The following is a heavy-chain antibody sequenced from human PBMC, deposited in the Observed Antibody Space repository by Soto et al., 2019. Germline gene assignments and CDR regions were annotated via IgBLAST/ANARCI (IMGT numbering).Heavy chain of an antibody. V-gene: IGHV3-23*01. CDR3: AKDHWGSY. Sequence: GSLRLSCVASGYTFITYAMSWVRQAPGKGLEWVSAISGSGGGTYYADSVKGRFTISRDNSKNTLYLQMNSLRAEDTALYYCAKDHWGSYSGQGTLVTVSS. J-gene: IGHJ4*02. CDR2: ISGSGGGT. D-gene: IGHD3-16*01. CDR1: GYTFITYA.